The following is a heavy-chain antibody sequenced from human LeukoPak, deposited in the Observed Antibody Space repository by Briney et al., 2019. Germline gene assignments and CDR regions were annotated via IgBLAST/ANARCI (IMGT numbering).Heavy chain of an antibody. V-gene: IGHV4-31*03. CDR3: AGYYDSSGSFDAFDI. CDR1: GGSISSGGYY. CDR2: IYYSGST. Sequence: SETLSLTCTVSGGSISSGGYYWSWIRQPPGKGLEWIGYIYYSGSTYYNPSLKSRVTISVDTSKNQFSLKLSSVTAADTAVYYCAGYYDSSGSFDAFDIWGQGTMVTVSS. J-gene: IGHJ3*02. D-gene: IGHD3-22*01.